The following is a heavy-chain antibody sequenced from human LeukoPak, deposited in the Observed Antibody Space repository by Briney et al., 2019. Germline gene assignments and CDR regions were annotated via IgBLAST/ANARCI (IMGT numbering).Heavy chain of an antibody. CDR2: IKEDGSED. CDR3: VREYYYNSSGYRALRY. CDR1: GFTFSNFW. J-gene: IGHJ4*02. D-gene: IGHD3-22*01. Sequence: PGGSLRLSCAASGFTFSNFWMSWVRQAPGKGLEWVANIKEDGSEDHFVDSVKGRFTISRDNAKNSLYLQMSSLRAEDTAVYYCVREYYYNSSGYRALRYWGQGTLVTVPS. V-gene: IGHV3-7*01.